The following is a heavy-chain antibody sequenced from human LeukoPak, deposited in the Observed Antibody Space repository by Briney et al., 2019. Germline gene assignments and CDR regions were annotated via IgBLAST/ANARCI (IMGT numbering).Heavy chain of an antibody. J-gene: IGHJ4*02. D-gene: IGHD5-18*01. CDR3: ARQDGLDTAMVLY. V-gene: IGHV3-48*01. Sequence: GGSLRLSCAASGFTFSTYSMNWVRQAPGKGPEWVSYISSSSSTRYYADSVKGRFTISRDNAKNSLYLQMNSLRAEDTAVYYCARQDGLDTAMVLYWGQGTLVTVSS. CDR1: GFTFSTYS. CDR2: ISSSSSTR.